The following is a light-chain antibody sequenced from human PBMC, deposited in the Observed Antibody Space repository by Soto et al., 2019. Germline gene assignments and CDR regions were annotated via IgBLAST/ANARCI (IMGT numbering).Light chain of an antibody. J-gene: IGLJ1*01. Sequence: QSVLTQPASVSGSPGQSITISCTGTSSDIGAYDYVSWYQQHPGGVPKLIIYEVINRPSGVSDRFSGSKSGNTASLTISGLQSEDEADYYCNPYTTSNTFVFGSGTKVTVL. CDR3: NPYTTSNTFV. CDR2: EVI. V-gene: IGLV2-14*03. CDR1: SSDIGAYDY.